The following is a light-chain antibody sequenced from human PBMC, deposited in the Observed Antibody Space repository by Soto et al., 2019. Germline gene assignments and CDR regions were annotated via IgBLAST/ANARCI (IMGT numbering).Light chain of an antibody. CDR2: EVR. J-gene: IGLJ1*01. Sequence: HSALTQPASVSGSPRQSITISCTGTNSDIGHYNYVSWYQQHPGKVLKLIISEVRNRPSGVSDRFSGSKSGNSASLTISGLQTEDEAHYYCSSYTTTSTQVFGSGTKVTVL. V-gene: IGLV2-14*01. CDR3: SSYTTTSTQV. CDR1: NSDIGHYNY.